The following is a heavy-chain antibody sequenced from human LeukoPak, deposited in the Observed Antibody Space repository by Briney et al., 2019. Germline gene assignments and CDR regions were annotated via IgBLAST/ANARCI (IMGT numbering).Heavy chain of an antibody. CDR3: ARVFVGENFDY. J-gene: IGHJ4*02. CDR1: GYTFSSYE. D-gene: IGHD3-10*02. CDR2: IGYTGSNK. V-gene: IGHV3-48*03. Sequence: PGGSLRLSCAASGYTFSSYEMNWVRQAPGKGLEWLSYIGYTGSNKYYADSVKGRFTISRDNAKNSLYLQMNSLRAEDTAVYFCARVFVGENFDYWGQGTLVTVSS.